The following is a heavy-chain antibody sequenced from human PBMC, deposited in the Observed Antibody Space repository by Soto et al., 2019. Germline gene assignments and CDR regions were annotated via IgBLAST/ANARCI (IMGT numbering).Heavy chain of an antibody. CDR3: AREDYSSSWYPHSIDY. V-gene: IGHV6-1*01. Sequence: SQTLSLTCAISWDSVSSNSAAWNWIRPSPSRGLEWLGRTYYRSKWYNDYAVSVKSRITINPDTSKNQFSLQLNSVTPEDTAVYYCAREDYSSSWYPHSIDYWGQGTLVTVSS. J-gene: IGHJ4*02. CDR1: WDSVSSNSAA. D-gene: IGHD6-13*01. CDR2: TYYRSKWYN.